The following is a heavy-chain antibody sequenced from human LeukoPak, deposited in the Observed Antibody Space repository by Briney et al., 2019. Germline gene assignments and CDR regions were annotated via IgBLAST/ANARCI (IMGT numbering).Heavy chain of an antibody. J-gene: IGHJ4*02. CDR2: ISAYNGNT. D-gene: IGHD3-22*01. V-gene: IGHV1-18*01. CDR1: GYTFTSYG. Sequence: ASVKVSCKASGYTFTSYGISWVRQAPGQGLEWMGWISAYNGNTNYAQKLQGRVTMTTDTSTSTAYMELRSLRSDDTAVYYCARSVYYYDSSAYYYFDYWGQGTLVTVSS. CDR3: ARSVYYYDSSAYYYFDY.